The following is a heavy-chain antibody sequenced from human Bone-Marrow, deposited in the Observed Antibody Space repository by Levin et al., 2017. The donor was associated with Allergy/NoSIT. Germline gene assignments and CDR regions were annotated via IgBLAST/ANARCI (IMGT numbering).Heavy chain of an antibody. J-gene: IGHJ4*02. CDR1: GFSLNDYN. Sequence: GESLKISCAASGFSLNDYNMNWVRQAPGKGLEWVSSITGRSDNTYYADSVMGRFTLSRDKAKNSLFLQMNSLRAEDTAVYYCARDPLSYNWNYLDYWGQGTLVTVST. CDR3: ARDPLSYNWNYLDY. CDR2: ITGRSDNT. D-gene: IGHD1-20*01. V-gene: IGHV3-21*01.